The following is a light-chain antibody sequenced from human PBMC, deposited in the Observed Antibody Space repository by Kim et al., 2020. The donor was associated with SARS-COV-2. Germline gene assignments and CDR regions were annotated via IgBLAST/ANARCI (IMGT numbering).Light chain of an antibody. CDR2: LNSDGSH. CDR3: QTWGTGIRV. V-gene: IGLV4-69*01. J-gene: IGLJ3*02. Sequence: ASVKLTCTLSSGHSTYAIAWHQQQPEKGHRYLMKLNSDGSHSKGDGIPDRFSGSGSGAERYLTISSLQSEDEADYYCQTWGTGIRVFGGGTKLTVL. CDR1: SGHSTYA.